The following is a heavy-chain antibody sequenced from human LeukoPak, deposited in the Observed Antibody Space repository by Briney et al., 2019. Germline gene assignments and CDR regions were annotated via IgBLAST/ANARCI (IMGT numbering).Heavy chain of an antibody. Sequence: GGSLRLSCAASGFSVSTNYMSWVRQAPGKGLEWVSVIYDGGATYYADSVKGRFTISRDNSKNTLYFQMNSLRAEDTAVYFCARKFYYESSGSDAFDIWGQGTMVTVSS. CDR1: GFSVSTNY. J-gene: IGHJ3*02. D-gene: IGHD3-22*01. CDR2: IYDGGAT. CDR3: ARKFYYESSGSDAFDI. V-gene: IGHV3-53*01.